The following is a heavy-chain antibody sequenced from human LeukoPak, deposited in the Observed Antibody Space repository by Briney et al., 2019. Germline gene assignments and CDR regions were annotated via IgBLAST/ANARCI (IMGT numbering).Heavy chain of an antibody. CDR1: GGPFSHYY. J-gene: IGHJ6*02. V-gene: IGHV4-34*01. CDR3: ASRIGRYLYYFGMDV. CDR2: INESGST. Sequence: SENLSLTCAVYGGPFSHYYWTWIRQPPGKGLEWIGEINESGSTNYDPSLKSRVTISVDTSKTHFSLNLTSVTAADTAVYYCASRIGRYLYYFGMDVWGQGTTVTVSS. D-gene: IGHD1-26*01.